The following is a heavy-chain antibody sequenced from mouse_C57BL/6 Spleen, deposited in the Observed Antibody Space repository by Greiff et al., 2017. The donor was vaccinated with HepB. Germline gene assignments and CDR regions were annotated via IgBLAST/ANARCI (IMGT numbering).Heavy chain of an antibody. CDR3: ARAGDYPHYFDY. D-gene: IGHD2-4*01. J-gene: IGHJ2*01. V-gene: IGHV3-6*01. CDR2: ISYDGSN. CDR1: GYSITSGYY. Sequence: EVQLVESGPGLVKPSQSLSLTCSVTGYSITSGYYWNWIRQFPGNKLEWMGYISYDGSNNYNPSLKNRIPITRDTSKNQFFLKLNSVTTEDTATYYCARAGDYPHYFDYWGQGTTLTVSS.